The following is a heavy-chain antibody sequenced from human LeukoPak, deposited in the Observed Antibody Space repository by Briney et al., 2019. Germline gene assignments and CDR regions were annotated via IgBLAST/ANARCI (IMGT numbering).Heavy chain of an antibody. J-gene: IGHJ6*03. V-gene: IGHV4-59*01. D-gene: IGHD3-10*01. Sequence: SETLSLTCTVSGGSISSYYWSWIRQAPGKGLEWIGYIYYSGSTNYNPSLKSRVTISVDTSKNQFSLKLGSVTAADTAVYYCARGRGYYYYYMDVWGKGTTVTISS. CDR3: ARGRGYYYYYMDV. CDR1: GGSISSYY. CDR2: IYYSGST.